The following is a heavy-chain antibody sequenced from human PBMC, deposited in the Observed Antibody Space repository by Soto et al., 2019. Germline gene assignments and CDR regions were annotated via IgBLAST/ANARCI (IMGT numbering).Heavy chain of an antibody. Sequence: PSETLSLTCTVSGGSISSEDYYWSWVRQHPGKGLEWIGYIFYSGHTYYNPSLKSRVTMSVDTSMNQFSLKVTSVTAADTAVYFCARDRGDITETSFLYYVIDVWGQGTTVTVSS. V-gene: IGHV4-31*03. CDR2: IFYSGHT. J-gene: IGHJ6*02. D-gene: IGHD1-7*01. CDR3: ARDRGDITETSFLYYVIDV. CDR1: GGSISSEDYY.